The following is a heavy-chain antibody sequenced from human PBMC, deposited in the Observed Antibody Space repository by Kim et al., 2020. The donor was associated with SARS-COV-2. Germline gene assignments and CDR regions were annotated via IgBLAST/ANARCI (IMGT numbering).Heavy chain of an antibody. CDR2: T. J-gene: IGHJ4*02. D-gene: IGHD4-17*01. Sequence: TYDIPHLQSRLSISVDTSKNHFSLKLSSVTAADTAVYYCARRDYGGFDYWGQGTRVTVSS. CDR3: ARRDYGGFDY. V-gene: IGHV4-39*01.